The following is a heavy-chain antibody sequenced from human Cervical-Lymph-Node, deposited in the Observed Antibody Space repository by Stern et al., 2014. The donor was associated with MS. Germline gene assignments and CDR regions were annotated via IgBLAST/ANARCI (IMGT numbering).Heavy chain of an antibody. CDR3: ASERYTYYDDQRPPGGFDP. V-gene: IGHV1-58*02. J-gene: IGHJ5*02. D-gene: IGHD3-3*01. Sequence: QSGPEVKKPGTSVKVSCKASGITFSHSAIQWLRQARGQRPEWIGWVVVFNGDVNYAPRFQERVTITRDMSTSTVYMELRSLRSEDTAIYYCASERYTYYDDQRPPGGFDPWGQGTLVTVSS. CDR1: GITFSHSA. CDR2: VVVFNGDV.